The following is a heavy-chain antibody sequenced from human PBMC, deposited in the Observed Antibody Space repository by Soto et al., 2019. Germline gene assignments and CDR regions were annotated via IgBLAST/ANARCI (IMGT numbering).Heavy chain of an antibody. CDR3: AKGGYTYAHPMDS. V-gene: IGHV3-23*01. CDR2: ISGSDGSP. CDR1: GFTFSNSA. D-gene: IGHD5-18*01. Sequence: EVQLLESGGDVVQPGGSLRLSCTASGFTFSNSAMSWVRQAPGKGLEWVSAISGSDGSPYFADSVKGRFTISRDNSKNTLYLQMNSLRVEDTAVYYCAKGGYTYAHPMDSWGQGDLVTVSS. J-gene: IGHJ4*02.